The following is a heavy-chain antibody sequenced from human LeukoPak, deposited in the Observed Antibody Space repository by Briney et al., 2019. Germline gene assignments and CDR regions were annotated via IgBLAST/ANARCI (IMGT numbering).Heavy chain of an antibody. CDR1: GITFSSFG. CDR2: IWYDGSNK. CDR3: ARDGTVTAGPFDP. V-gene: IGHV3-33*01. D-gene: IGHD4-11*01. Sequence: SGGSLRLSCAASGITFSSFGMHWVRQAPGKGLEWVAFIWYDGSNKYYADSVKGRSTISRDNSKNTLYLQMNSLRVEDTAVYYCARDGTVTAGPFDPWGQGTLVTVSS. J-gene: IGHJ5*02.